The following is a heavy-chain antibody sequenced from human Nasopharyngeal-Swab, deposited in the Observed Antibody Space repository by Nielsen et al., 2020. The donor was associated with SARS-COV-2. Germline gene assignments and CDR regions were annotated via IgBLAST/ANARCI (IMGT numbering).Heavy chain of an antibody. D-gene: IGHD3-3*01. CDR3: ARDLRHYDFWSGYYTGIYFQH. J-gene: IGHJ1*01. V-gene: IGHV3-7*03. CDR2: IKQDGSEK. Sequence: WIRQPPGKGLEWVANIKQDGSEKYYVDSVKGRFTISRDNAKNSLYLQMNSLRAGDTAVYYCARDLRHYDFWSGYYTGIYFQHWGQGTLVTVSS.